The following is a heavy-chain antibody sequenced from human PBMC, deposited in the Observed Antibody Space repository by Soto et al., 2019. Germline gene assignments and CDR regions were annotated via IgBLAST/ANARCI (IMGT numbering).Heavy chain of an antibody. D-gene: IGHD1-26*01. CDR1: GYSFTSYG. V-gene: IGHV1-18*01. Sequence: ASVKVSCKACGYSFTSYGISWVRQAPGQGLEWMGWISAYNGNTNYAQKLQGRVTMTTDTSTSTAYMELRSLRSDDTAVYYCARDSMLMGATPLNYWGQGTLVTVSS. J-gene: IGHJ4*02. CDR2: ISAYNGNT. CDR3: ARDSMLMGATPLNY.